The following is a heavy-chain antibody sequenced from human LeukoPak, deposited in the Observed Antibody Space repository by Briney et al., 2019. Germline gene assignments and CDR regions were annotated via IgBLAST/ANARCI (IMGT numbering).Heavy chain of an antibody. Sequence: GGSLRLSCAASGFTFSSYAMSWVRQAPGKGLEWVSVISGSGGSTYYADSVKGRFTTSRDNSKNTLYLQMNSLRAEDTAVYYCANHQTGTTSWGQGTLVTVSS. V-gene: IGHV3-23*01. CDR1: GFTFSSYA. CDR2: ISGSGGST. CDR3: ANHQTGTTS. J-gene: IGHJ4*02. D-gene: IGHD1-7*01.